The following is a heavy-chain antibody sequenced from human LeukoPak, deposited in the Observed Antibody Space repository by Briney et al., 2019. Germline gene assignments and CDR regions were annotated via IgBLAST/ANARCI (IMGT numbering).Heavy chain of an antibody. CDR2: IYYSGST. D-gene: IGHD2-2*03. CDR1: GGSISSYY. CDR3: ARIFGYAKWYFDL. J-gene: IGHJ2*01. Sequence: SETLSLTCTVSGGSISSYYWSWIRQPPGKGLEWIGYIYYSGSTNYNPSLKSRVTISVDTSKNQFSLKLSSVTAADAAVYYCARIFGYAKWYFDLWGRGTLVTVSS. V-gene: IGHV4-59*12.